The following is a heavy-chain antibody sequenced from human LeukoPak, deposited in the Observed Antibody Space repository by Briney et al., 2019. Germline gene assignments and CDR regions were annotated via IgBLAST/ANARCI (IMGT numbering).Heavy chain of an antibody. V-gene: IGHV3-30*18. CDR3: AKVPYSSGSDYFDY. D-gene: IGHD6-19*01. CDR2: ISYDGSNK. J-gene: IGHJ4*02. CDR1: GFTFSSYG. Sequence: GRSLRLSCAASGFTFSSYGMHWVRQAPGKGLEWVAVISYDGSNKYYADSVKGRFTISRDNSKNTLYLQMNSLRAEDTAVYYCAKVPYSSGSDYFDYWGQGTLVTVSS.